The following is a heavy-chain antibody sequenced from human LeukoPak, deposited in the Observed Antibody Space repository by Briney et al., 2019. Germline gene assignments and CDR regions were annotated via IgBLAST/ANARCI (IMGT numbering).Heavy chain of an antibody. J-gene: IGHJ4*02. CDR2: INSDGSTT. Sequence: GGSLRLSCAASGFTFSSYWMHWVRQAPGKGLGWVSRINSDGSTTNYADSVKGRFTISRDNAKNTLYLQMNSLRAEDTAVYYCASDLDPSPFDYWGQGTLVTVSS. V-gene: IGHV3-74*01. CDR3: ASDLDPSPFDY. CDR1: GFTFSSYW.